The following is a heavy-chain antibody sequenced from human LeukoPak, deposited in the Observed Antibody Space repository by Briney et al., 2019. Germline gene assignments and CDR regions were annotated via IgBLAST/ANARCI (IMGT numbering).Heavy chain of an antibody. Sequence: ETLSLTCTVSGYSISSGYYWGWIRQPPGKGLEWVANIKQDGSEKYYVDSVKGRFTISRDNAKNSLYLQMNSLRAEDTAVYYCARDRWELLNDAFDIWGQGTMVTVSS. CDR1: GYSISSGYY. V-gene: IGHV3-7*01. CDR2: IKQDGSEK. CDR3: ARDRWELLNDAFDI. D-gene: IGHD1-26*01. J-gene: IGHJ3*02.